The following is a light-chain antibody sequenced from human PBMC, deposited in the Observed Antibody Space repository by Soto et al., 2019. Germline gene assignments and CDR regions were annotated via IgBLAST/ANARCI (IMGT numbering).Light chain of an antibody. Sequence: SYELTQSPSMSVAPGQTARITCGGNNIGSDFVHWYQQKAGQAPVLVVYDNTDRSSGIPERFSGSNSGNTATLTISRVAAGDEADYYCQVWHIGSYRVFGGGTKLTVL. CDR3: QVWHIGSYRV. CDR2: DNT. CDR1: NIGSDF. J-gene: IGLJ3*02. V-gene: IGLV3-21*02.